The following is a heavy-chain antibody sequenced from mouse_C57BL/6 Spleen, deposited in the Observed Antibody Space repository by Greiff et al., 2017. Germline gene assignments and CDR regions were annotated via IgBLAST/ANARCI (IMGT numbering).Heavy chain of an antibody. J-gene: IGHJ2*01. D-gene: IGHD1-1*01. CDR2: IYPGDGDT. CDR3: ARSNLHYYGTVYPYYFDY. Sequence: QVQLQQSGAELVKPGASVKISCKASGYAFSSYWMNWVKQRPGKGLEWIGQIYPGDGDTNYNGKFKGKATLTADKSSSTAYMQLSSLTSEDSAVYFCARSNLHYYGTVYPYYFDYWGQGTTLTVSS. CDR1: GYAFSSYW. V-gene: IGHV1-80*01.